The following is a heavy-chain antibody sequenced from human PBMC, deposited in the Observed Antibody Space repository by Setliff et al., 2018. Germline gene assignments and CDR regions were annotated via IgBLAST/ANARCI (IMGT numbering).Heavy chain of an antibody. CDR3: ARSSYYASGNSHNYYMDV. D-gene: IGHD3-10*01. CDR1: GGSISSYY. Sequence: KPSETLSLTCNVSGGSISSYYWTWIRQPPGKGLEWIGYFYHSGSTNYNPSLKGRVTMTSDTSRNQLSLKLTSVSAADTAIYYCARSSYYASGNSHNYYMDVWGKGTAVTVSS. V-gene: IGHV4-59*08. CDR2: FYHSGST. J-gene: IGHJ6*03.